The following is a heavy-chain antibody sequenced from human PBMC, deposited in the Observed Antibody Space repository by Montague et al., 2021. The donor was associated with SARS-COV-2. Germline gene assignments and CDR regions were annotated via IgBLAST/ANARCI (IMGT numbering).Heavy chain of an antibody. J-gene: IGHJ4*02. CDR2: ISDSGGST. CDR1: GFTFSSYS. D-gene: IGHD3-22*01. CDR3: AKGVERITLIVVVIALADFDY. V-gene: IGHV3-23*01. Sequence: SLRLSCAASGFTFSSYSMSWVRQAPGKGLEWVSGISDSGGSTYYADSVKGRFTISRDNSKNTLYLQMNSLRAEDTAVYYCAKGVERITLIVVVIALADFDYWGQGTLVTVSS.